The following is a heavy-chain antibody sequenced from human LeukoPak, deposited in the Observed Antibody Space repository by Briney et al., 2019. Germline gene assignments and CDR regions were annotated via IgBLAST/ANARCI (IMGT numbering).Heavy chain of an antibody. Sequence: GGSLRLSCTASGFTFGDYSLSWVRQAPEKGLEWVGFIRRKGYGGTSAYAPSVKGRFIISRDDSKITAYLQMNSLKTEDTAVYYCTRDHDFWSGPFDVWGKGTTVTVSS. J-gene: IGHJ6*04. CDR2: IRRKGYGGTS. D-gene: IGHD3-3*01. CDR1: GFTFGDYS. V-gene: IGHV3-49*04. CDR3: TRDHDFWSGPFDV.